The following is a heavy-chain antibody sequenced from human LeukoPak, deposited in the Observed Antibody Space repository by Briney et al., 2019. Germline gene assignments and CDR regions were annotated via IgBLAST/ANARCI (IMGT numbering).Heavy chain of an antibody. CDR1: RGCLTNYY. CDR2: IYSGGSA. CDR3: ARLSYGYTFGH. D-gene: IGHD5-18*01. V-gene: IGHV4-59*08. J-gene: IGHJ4*02. Sequence: SETLSLTCTVSRGCLTNYYWNWIRQSPEKGLEWLGYIYSGGSANYNPSLKSRVTISLDAPENQFSLRLTSVTAADTAVYYCARLSYGYTFGHWGQGTLVTVSS.